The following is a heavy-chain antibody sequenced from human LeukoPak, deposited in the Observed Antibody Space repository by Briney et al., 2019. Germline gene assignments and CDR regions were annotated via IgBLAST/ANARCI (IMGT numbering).Heavy chain of an antibody. CDR2: ISSSSSYI. Sequence: GSLRLSCAASGFTFSGYSMNWVRQAPGKGLVWVSSISSSSSYIYYADSVKGRFTISRDNAKNSLYLQMHSLRAEDTAVYYCARGRGCSSMSCYPDFWGQGSLVTVSS. CDR1: GFTFSGYS. J-gene: IGHJ4*02. V-gene: IGHV3-21*01. CDR3: ARGRGCSSMSCYPDF. D-gene: IGHD2-2*01.